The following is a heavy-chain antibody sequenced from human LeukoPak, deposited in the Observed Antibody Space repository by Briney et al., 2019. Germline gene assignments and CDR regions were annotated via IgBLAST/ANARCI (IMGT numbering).Heavy chain of an antibody. CDR2: ISGSVDST. D-gene: IGHD1-7*01. CDR3: AKDRARGGTTDFDY. V-gene: IGHV3-23*01. Sequence: GGSLRLSCAASGFTSSTYAMSWVRQAPGKGLEWVSAISGSVDSTYYADSVKGQFAISRDNPKNTLYLQMNSLRAEDTAVYFCAKDRARGGTTDFDYWGQGTLVTVSS. CDR1: GFTSSTYA. J-gene: IGHJ4*02.